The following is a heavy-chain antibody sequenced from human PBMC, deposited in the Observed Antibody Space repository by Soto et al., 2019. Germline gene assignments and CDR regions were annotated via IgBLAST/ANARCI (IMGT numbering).Heavy chain of an antibody. Sequence: PSETLSLTCTVSGGSVSSGNYYWSWIRQPPGKGLGWIGFIYYTGSSSYNPSLKSRVTMSLDKSNNQFSLKLSSVTAADTAVYYCARHDWGATRFNWFDPWGQGTLVTVSS. D-gene: IGHD1-26*01. CDR2: IYYTGSS. J-gene: IGHJ5*02. V-gene: IGHV4-61*01. CDR1: GGSVSSGNYY. CDR3: ARHDWGATRFNWFDP.